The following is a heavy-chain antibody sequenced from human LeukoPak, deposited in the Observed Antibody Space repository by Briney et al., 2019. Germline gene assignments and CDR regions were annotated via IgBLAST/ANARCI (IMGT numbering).Heavy chain of an antibody. CDR2: IKQDGREK. J-gene: IGHJ4*02. CDR1: GFSFSIYW. CDR3: ARGGAAGTVFDY. V-gene: IGHV3-7*03. D-gene: IGHD6-13*01. Sequence: GGCLRLSCAASGFSFSIYWVSWVRPAPGGGREWVANIKQDGREKYYVDSVKGRFTISRDNAKNSLYLEMNSLRAEDTAVYYCARGGAAGTVFDYWGQGTLVTVSS.